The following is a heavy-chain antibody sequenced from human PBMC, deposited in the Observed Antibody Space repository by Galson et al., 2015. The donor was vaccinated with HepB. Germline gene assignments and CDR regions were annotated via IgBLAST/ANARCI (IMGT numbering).Heavy chain of an antibody. CDR2: ISGSDT. CDR3: AKANWGSTPDF. D-gene: IGHD7-27*01. V-gene: IGHV3-23*01. CDR1: GITLSSYT. J-gene: IGHJ4*02. Sequence: SLRLSCAASGITLSSYTMSWVRQAPGKGLEWVSSISGSDTYYVDSMKGRFTISRDNSKNTLYLQLNSLRSEDTAVYYCAKANWGSTPDFWGQGTLVTVSS.